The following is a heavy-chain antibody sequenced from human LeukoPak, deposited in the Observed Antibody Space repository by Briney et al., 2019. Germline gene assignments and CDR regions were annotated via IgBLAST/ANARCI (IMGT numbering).Heavy chain of an antibody. V-gene: IGHV4-31*03. Sequence: PSGTLSLTCTVSGGSISSGGYYWSWIRQHPGKGLEWIGYIYYSGSTYYNPSLKSRVTISVDTSKNQFSLKLSSVTAADTAVYYCARGGYYYDSSGYPGGVDYWGQGTLVTVSS. CDR3: ARGGYYYDSSGYPGGVDY. J-gene: IGHJ4*02. CDR1: GGSISSGGYY. D-gene: IGHD3-22*01. CDR2: IYYSGST.